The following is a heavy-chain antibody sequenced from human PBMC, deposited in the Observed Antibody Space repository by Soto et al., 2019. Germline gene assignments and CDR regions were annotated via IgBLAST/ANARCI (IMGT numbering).Heavy chain of an antibody. CDR3: ARANIYYDSSGYRKDAFDI. J-gene: IGHJ3*02. Sequence: ASVKVSCKASGYTFTSYYMHWVRQAPGQGLQWMGIINPTGGSTSYAQKFQGRVTMTSDTSTSTVYMELSRLISEDTAVYYCARANIYYDSSGYRKDAFDIWGQGTKVTVSS. D-gene: IGHD3-22*01. CDR1: GYTFTSYY. V-gene: IGHV1-46*01. CDR2: INPTGGST.